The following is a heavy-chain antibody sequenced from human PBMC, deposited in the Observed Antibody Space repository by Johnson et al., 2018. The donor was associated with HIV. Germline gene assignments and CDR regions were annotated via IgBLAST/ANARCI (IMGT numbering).Heavy chain of an antibody. D-gene: IGHD3-22*01. V-gene: IGHV3-74*02. Sequence: VQLVESGGGLVQPGGSLRLSCAASGFTFSNYWMHWVRQAPGKGLVWVSRVTSDGRSLSYADSVKGRFTISRDNAKNTLYLQMNILRSEDTAVYYCARGSRYTYDNDDAYLLHAFDFWGQGTMVTVSS. J-gene: IGHJ3*01. CDR3: ARGSRYTYDNDDAYLLHAFDF. CDR2: VTSDGRSL. CDR1: GFTFSNYW.